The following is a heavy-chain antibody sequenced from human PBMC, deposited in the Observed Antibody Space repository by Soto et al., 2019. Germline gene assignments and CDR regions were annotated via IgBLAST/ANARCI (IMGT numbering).Heavy chain of an antibody. D-gene: IGHD3-10*01. Sequence: PGGSLRLSCAASGFTFSSYSINWVRLAPGKGLEWVSFITSSGSYIFYADSLKGRFTVSRDNAKNSVYLHMSSLRAEDTAVYYCARDGEAHYGLDVWGQGTTVTVSS. V-gene: IGHV3-21*01. CDR1: GFTFSSYS. J-gene: IGHJ6*02. CDR3: ARDGEAHYGLDV. CDR2: ITSSGSYI.